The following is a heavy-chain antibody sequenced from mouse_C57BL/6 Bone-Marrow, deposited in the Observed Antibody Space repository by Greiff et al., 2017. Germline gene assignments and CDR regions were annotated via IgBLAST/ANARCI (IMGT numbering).Heavy chain of an antibody. CDR3: TRDWMDY. CDR1: GYTFTSYW. Sequence: QVQLQQPGAELVRPGTSVKLSCNASGYTFTSYWMHWVKQRPGQGLEWIGVIDPSDSYTNYTQKFKGKATLTVDTSSSTAYMQLSSLTSEDSAVXYCTRDWMDYWGQGTSVTVSS. V-gene: IGHV1-59*01. D-gene: IGHD4-1*01. J-gene: IGHJ4*01. CDR2: IDPSDSYT.